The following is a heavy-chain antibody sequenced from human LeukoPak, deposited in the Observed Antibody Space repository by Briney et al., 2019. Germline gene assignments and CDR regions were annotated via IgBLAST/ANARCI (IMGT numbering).Heavy chain of an antibody. V-gene: IGHV4-4*07. D-gene: IGHD4-17*01. CDR1: GGSISSYY. J-gene: IGHJ4*02. Sequence: SETLSLTCTASGGSISSYYWSWIRQPAGKGLEWIGRIDKSGRTNYNPTLKSRVTMSVDTSKNQFSLKLNSMTAADTAVYYCAREYGDFDYWGQGTLVTVSS. CDR3: AREYGDFDY. CDR2: IDKSGRT.